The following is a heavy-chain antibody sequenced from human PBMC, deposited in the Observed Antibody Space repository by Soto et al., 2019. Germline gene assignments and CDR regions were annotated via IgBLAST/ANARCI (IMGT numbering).Heavy chain of an antibody. D-gene: IGHD2-15*01. CDR1: GGSISRSSYY. Sequence: QLQLQESGPGLVKPSETLSLTCTVSGGSISRSSYYLGWIRQPPGKGLVWIGSIYYSGSTYYNPSRKRRVTISVDTSKNQFSLKLSSVPAADTAVYHCARLKDRDVWGKGTTVPGSS. J-gene: IGHJ6*04. V-gene: IGHV4-39*01. CDR2: IYYSGST. CDR3: ARLKDRDV.